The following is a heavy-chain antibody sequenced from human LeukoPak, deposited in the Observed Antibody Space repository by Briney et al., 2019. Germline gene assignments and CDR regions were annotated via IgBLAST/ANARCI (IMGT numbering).Heavy chain of an antibody. D-gene: IGHD3-10*01. CDR2: IRYDGSNK. Sequence: GRSLRLSCAASGFTFSSYGMHWVRQAPGKGLEWVAFIRYDGSNKYYADSVKGRFTISRDNSKNTLYLQMNSLRAEDTAVYYCARAVYGSGSCMDVWGKGTTVTVSS. CDR3: ARAVYGSGSCMDV. V-gene: IGHV3-30*02. J-gene: IGHJ6*03. CDR1: GFTFSSYG.